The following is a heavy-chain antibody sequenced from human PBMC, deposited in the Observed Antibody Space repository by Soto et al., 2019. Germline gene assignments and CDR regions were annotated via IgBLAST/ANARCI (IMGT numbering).Heavy chain of an antibody. Sequence: QVQLVESGGGVVQPGRSLRLSCTASGFIFSSYRIYWVRQAPGKGLEGVTVIWHDGIRKYYADSVKGRFTVSRDNSRNTVYLQMNSLKAEDTAVYYCARGDDYLLFDNWGQGTLVAVSS. CDR1: GFIFSSYR. CDR2: IWHDGIRK. D-gene: IGHD3-16*01. V-gene: IGHV3-33*01. CDR3: ARGDDYLLFDN. J-gene: IGHJ4*02.